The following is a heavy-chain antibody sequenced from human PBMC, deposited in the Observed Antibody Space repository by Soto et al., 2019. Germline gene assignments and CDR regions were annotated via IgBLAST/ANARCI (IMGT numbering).Heavy chain of an antibody. Sequence: SESLDLGGAVSGGAIRSGGYYWSWIRQHPGKGLEWIGYIYYSGSTYYNPSLKSRVTISVDTSKNQFSLKLSSVTAADTAVYYCALRITIFGVVNRALDIWGQGTMVTVSS. CDR1: GGAIRSGGYY. CDR2: IYYSGST. CDR3: ALRITIFGVVNRALDI. J-gene: IGHJ3*02. D-gene: IGHD3-3*01. V-gene: IGHV4-31*11.